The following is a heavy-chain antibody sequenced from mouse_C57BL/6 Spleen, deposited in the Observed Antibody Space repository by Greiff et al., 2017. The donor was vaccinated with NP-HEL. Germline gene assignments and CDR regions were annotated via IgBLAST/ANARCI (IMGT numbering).Heavy chain of an antibody. CDR2: IYPRSGNT. Sequence: VQLQESEAELARPGASVKLSSKASGYTFPSYGISWVKQRTGQGLEWIGEIYPRSGNTYYNEKFKGKATLTADKSSSTAYMELRSLTSEDSAVYFCARRSVDSSGPPFDYWGQGTTLTVSS. D-gene: IGHD3-2*02. J-gene: IGHJ2*01. CDR1: GYTFPSYG. CDR3: ARRSVDSSGPPFDY. V-gene: IGHV1-81*01.